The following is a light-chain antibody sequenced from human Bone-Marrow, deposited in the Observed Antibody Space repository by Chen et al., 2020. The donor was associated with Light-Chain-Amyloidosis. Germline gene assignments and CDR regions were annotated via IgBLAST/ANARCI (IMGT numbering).Light chain of an antibody. CDR1: DFPTKY. CDR3: QSADSSGTYEVI. CDR2: RDT. V-gene: IGLV3-25*03. J-gene: IGLJ2*01. Sequence: SYELTQPPSVSVSPGQTASITCSGDDFPTKYAYWYQKKPGQAPVLVIHRDTERPSGISERFSGSSSGTTATLTISGVQAEDEADYHCQSADSSGTYEVIFGGGTKLTVL.